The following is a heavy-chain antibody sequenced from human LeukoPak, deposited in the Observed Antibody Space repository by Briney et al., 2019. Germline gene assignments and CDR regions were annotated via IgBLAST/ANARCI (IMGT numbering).Heavy chain of an antibody. CDR3: ARHYRYNWNYAYFDY. V-gene: IGHV4-39*01. CDR1: GGSISSSSYY. D-gene: IGHD1-7*01. CDR2: IYYSGST. J-gene: IGHJ4*02. Sequence: SETLSLTCTVSGGSISSSSYYWGWIRQPPGKGLEWIGSIYYSGSTYYNPSLKSRVTISVDTSKNQFSLKLSSVTAADTAVYYCARHYRYNWNYAYFDYWGQGTLVTVSS.